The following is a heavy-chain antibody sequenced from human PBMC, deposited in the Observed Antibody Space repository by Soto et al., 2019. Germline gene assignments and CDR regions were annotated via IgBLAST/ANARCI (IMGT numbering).Heavy chain of an antibody. CDR1: GGTFSSYT. CDR3: ASSTIIDVAGTYFDY. J-gene: IGHJ4*02. Sequence: QVQLVQSGDEVKKPGSSVKVSCKASGGTFSSYTISWVRQAPGQGHEGMGRIIPILGIANYAHKFQGRVTITADKSTSTAYMELSSLSSEDTTVYYCASSTIIDVAGTYFDYWGQGTLVTVSS. V-gene: IGHV1-69*02. D-gene: IGHD6-19*01. CDR2: IIPILGIA.